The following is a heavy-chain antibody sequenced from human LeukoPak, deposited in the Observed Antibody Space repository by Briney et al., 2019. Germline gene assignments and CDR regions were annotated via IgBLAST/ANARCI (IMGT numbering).Heavy chain of an antibody. CDR1: GGSISSSSYY. CDR3: ARPSYGGDFDY. J-gene: IGHJ4*02. V-gene: IGHV4-39*01. Sequence: PSETLSLTCTVSGGSISSSSYYWGWIRQPPGKELEWIGSIYYSGSTYYNPSLKSRVTISVDTSKNQFSLKLSSVTAADTAVYYCARPSYGGDFDYWGQGTLVTVSS. D-gene: IGHD4-23*01. CDR2: IYYSGST.